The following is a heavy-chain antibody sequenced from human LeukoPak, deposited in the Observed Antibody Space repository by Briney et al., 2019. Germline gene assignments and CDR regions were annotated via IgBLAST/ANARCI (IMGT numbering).Heavy chain of an antibody. CDR2: IYPGDSDT. D-gene: IGHD2-15*01. CDR3: ARGYQLFDY. Sequence: GESLKISCKGSGYSFNNYWINWVRQVPWKGLEWMGIIYPGDSDTRYSPSFQGQVTISADKSVSTAYLQCSSLKASDTAMYYCARGYQLFDYWGQGTLVTVSS. CDR1: GYSFNNYW. J-gene: IGHJ4*02. V-gene: IGHV5-51*01.